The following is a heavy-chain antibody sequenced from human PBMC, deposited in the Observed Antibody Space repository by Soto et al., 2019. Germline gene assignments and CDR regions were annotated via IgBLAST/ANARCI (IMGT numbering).Heavy chain of an antibody. CDR3: ARDPARGGGSYLGYFDY. D-gene: IGHD1-26*01. CDR2: IYYRGST. V-gene: IGHV4-30-4*01. J-gene: IGHJ4*02. CDR1: GGSIRSGDNY. Sequence: SETLSLTCTVSGGSIRSGDNYWSWIRQTPGKGLEWIGYIYYRGSTYYNQSLKSRVTISVDTSMNQVSLTRTSVIADDTAVYYCARDPARGGGSYLGYFDYWGQGTPVTVSS.